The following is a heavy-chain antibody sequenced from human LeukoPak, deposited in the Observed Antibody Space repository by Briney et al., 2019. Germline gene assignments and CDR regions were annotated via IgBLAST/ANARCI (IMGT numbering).Heavy chain of an antibody. D-gene: IGHD5-12*01. Sequence: ASVKVSCKASGYTFTSYYMHWVRQAPGQGLEWMGIINPSGGSTSYAQKFQGRVTMTRDTSTSTAYMELRSLRSDDTAVYYCARTSSTLWLRTPGGDHWGQGTLVTVSS. CDR3: ARTSSTLWLRTPGGDH. J-gene: IGHJ4*02. CDR2: INPSGGST. CDR1: GYTFTSYY. V-gene: IGHV1-46*01.